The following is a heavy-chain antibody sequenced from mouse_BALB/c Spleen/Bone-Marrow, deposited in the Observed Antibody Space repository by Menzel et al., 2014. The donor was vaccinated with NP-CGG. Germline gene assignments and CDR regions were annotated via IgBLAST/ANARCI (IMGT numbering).Heavy chain of an antibody. D-gene: IGHD2-12*01. Sequence: VQLQQSGAEIVRPGALVKLSCKASGFNIKDYYMQWVKQRPAQGLEWIGWIDPENGNTIYDPKFQGKASITADTSSNTAYLQRSSLTSEDTAVYYCARDDGYAMDFWGQGTSVTVSS. CDR3: ARDDGYAMDF. V-gene: IGHV14-1*02. CDR1: GFNIKDYY. J-gene: IGHJ4*01. CDR2: IDPENGNT.